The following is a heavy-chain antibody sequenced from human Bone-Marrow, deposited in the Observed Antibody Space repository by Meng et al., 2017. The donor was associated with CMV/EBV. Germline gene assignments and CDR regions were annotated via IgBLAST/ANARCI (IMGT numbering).Heavy chain of an antibody. J-gene: IGHJ4*02. CDR1: GFTFSLYP. CDR2: VSADGVTK. Sequence: GESLKISCAASGFTFSLYPMHWVRQAPGKGLEWVTIVSADGVTKYYAGSVEGRFTISRDTSRSTLYLQMDCLRHEDTAIYYCARDDFGTIDWWGQGTLVTVSS. CDR3: ARDDFGTIDW. D-gene: IGHD1-7*01. V-gene: IGHV3-30*01.